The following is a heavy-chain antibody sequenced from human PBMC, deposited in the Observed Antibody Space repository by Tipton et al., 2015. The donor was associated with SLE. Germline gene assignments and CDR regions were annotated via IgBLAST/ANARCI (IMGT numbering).Heavy chain of an antibody. CDR3: AKDMASYYAFWSGWGDAFDI. CDR2: ISWNSGSI. V-gene: IGHV3-9*01. J-gene: IGHJ3*02. Sequence: RSLRLSCAASGFTFDDYAMHWVRQAPGKGLEWVSGISWNSGSIGYADSVKGRFTISRDNAKNSLYLQMNSLRAEDTALYYCAKDMASYYAFWSGWGDAFDIWGQGTMVTVSS. CDR1: GFTFDDYA. D-gene: IGHD3-3*01.